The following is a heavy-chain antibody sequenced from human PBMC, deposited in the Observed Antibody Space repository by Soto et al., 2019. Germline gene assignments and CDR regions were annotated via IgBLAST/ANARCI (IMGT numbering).Heavy chain of an antibody. CDR1: GFTVSSNY. CDR2: IYSGGST. V-gene: IGHV3-66*01. CDR3: ERDSSGWPDSGLDY. J-gene: IGHJ4*02. D-gene: IGHD6-19*01. Sequence: PGGSLRLSCAASGFTVSSNYMSWVRQAPGKGLEWVSVIYSGGSTYYADSVKGRFTISRDNSKNTLYLQMNSLRAEDTAVYYCERDSSGWPDSGLDYWGQGTLVTVSS.